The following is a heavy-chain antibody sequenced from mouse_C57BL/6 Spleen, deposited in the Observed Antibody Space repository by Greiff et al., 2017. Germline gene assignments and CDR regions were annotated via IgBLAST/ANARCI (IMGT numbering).Heavy chain of an antibody. Sequence: VQVVEPGAELVKPGASVKMSCKASGYTFTTYPIEWMKQNHGKSLEWIGNFHPYNDDTKYNEKFKGKATLTVEKSSSTVYLALSRVTSDDSAVYYGARGGWLRGYFDVWGTGTTVTVSS. CDR3: ARGGWLRGYFDV. CDR1: GYTFTTYP. V-gene: IGHV1-47*01. J-gene: IGHJ1*03. CDR2: FHPYNDDT. D-gene: IGHD3-3*01.